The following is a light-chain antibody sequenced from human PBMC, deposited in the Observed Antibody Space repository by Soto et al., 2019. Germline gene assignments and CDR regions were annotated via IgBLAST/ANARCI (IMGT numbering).Light chain of an antibody. Sequence: EIVLTQSPGTLSLSPGERATLSCRASQSVSSSYLAWYQQKPGQAPRLLIYGASSRATGIPDRFSGSGSGTDFTLTIGRLEPEDFAVYYCQKYGSSRGTFGQGTKVEIK. V-gene: IGKV3-20*01. CDR1: QSVSSSY. J-gene: IGKJ1*01. CDR2: GAS. CDR3: QKYGSSRGT.